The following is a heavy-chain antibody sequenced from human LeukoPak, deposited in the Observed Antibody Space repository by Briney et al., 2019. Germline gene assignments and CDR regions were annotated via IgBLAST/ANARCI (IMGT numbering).Heavy chain of an antibody. Sequence: GGSLRLSCVTSGFNFTNSYMSWVRQAPGKGLEWVANIKQDGSAKYYVDSVKGRFTIARDNAKNSLYLQMHSLRVEDTALYYCRVSSPFDIWGQGTLVTVSS. D-gene: IGHD2-8*01. V-gene: IGHV3-7*01. CDR2: IKQDGSAK. CDR1: GFNFTNSY. CDR3: RVSSPFDI. J-gene: IGHJ3*02.